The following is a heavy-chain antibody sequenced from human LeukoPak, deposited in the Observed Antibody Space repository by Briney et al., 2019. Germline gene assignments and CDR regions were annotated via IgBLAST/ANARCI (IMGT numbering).Heavy chain of an antibody. CDR3: ATTASGLLEQFDY. D-gene: IGHD3-3*01. CDR1: GYSFTIYG. V-gene: IGHV1-18*01. J-gene: IGHJ4*02. Sequence: ASVNLSFNAAGYSFTIYGISWMRHAPGQGHGRVGWVNAYNGNTNYAQELQGRGTMTEYTSTDTAYMDLSSLRSEDTAVYYCATTASGLLEQFDYWGQGTLVTVSS. CDR2: VNAYNGNT.